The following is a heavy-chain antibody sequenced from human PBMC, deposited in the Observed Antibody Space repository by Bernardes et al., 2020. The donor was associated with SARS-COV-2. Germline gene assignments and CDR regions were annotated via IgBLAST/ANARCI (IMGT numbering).Heavy chain of an antibody. V-gene: IGHV7-4-1*02. Sequence: ASVKVSCKASGYTFTSYAMNWVRQAPGQGLEWMGWINTNTGNPTYAQGFTGRFVFSLDTSVSTAYLQISILKAEDTAVYYCATDMRAGDRYGRKFDFWGQGTLVTVSS. CDR2: INTNTGNP. CDR1: GYTFTSYA. D-gene: IGHD2-21*01. J-gene: IGHJ4*02. CDR3: ATDMRAGDRYGRKFDF.